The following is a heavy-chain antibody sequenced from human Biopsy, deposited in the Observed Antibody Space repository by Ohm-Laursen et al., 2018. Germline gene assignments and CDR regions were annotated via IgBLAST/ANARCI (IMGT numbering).Heavy chain of an antibody. CDR1: GGTSSNYG. V-gene: IGHV1-69*06. Sequence: SVKVSCKAPGGTSSNYGVNWVRQAPGQGLEWLGGNIPILGTGNYAQKFQDRVTVAADTSTSTATMELRSLRSDNTAVYYCATKLTGYFHHWGQGTLVIVSS. CDR2: NIPILGTG. CDR3: ATKLTGYFHH. D-gene: IGHD3-9*01. J-gene: IGHJ1*01.